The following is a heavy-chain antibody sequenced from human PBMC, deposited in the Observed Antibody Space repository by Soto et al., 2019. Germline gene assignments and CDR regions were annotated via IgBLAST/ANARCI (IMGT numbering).Heavy chain of an antibody. CDR3: ARDAVATRSLDY. D-gene: IGHD5-12*01. Sequence: PGGSLRLSCAASGFTFSSYGMHWVRQAPGKGLEWVAVIWYDGSNKYYADSVKGRFTISRDNSKNTLYLQMNSLRAEDTAVYYCARDAVATRSLDYWSQGTLVTVSS. CDR2: IWYDGSNK. J-gene: IGHJ4*02. CDR1: GFTFSSYG. V-gene: IGHV3-33*01.